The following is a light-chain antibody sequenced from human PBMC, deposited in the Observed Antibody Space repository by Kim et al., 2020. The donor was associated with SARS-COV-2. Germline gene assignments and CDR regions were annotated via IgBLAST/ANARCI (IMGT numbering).Light chain of an antibody. CDR1: QSIGTW. CDR2: DAS. Sequence: DIQMTQSPSTLSAFVGDRVTITCRASQSIGTWLAWYQHKPGKAPKLLVYDASTLDRGVPSRFSGSGSGTKFTLTIGGLQSDDFATYYCQQYNRYGAFGHGTKVDIK. V-gene: IGKV1-5*01. CDR3: QQYNRYGA. J-gene: IGKJ1*01.